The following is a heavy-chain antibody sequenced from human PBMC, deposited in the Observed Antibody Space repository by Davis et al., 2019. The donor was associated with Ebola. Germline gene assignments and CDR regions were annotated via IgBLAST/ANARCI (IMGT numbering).Heavy chain of an antibody. CDR1: GYTFTSYG. V-gene: IGHV1-8*02. CDR3: AGGESGWDASDI. D-gene: IGHD6-19*01. Sequence: ASVKVSCKASGYTFTSYGISWVRQAPGQGLEWRGWMNPNSGNTGHAQKFQGRVTMTRNTSISTAYMELSSLRSEDTAVYYCAGGESGWDASDIWGRGTMVTVSS. CDR2: MNPNSGNT. J-gene: IGHJ3*02.